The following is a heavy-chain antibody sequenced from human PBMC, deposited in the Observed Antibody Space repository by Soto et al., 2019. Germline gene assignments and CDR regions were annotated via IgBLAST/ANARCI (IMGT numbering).Heavy chain of an antibody. CDR3: ARDKTLGSDEWYYNYGMDV. CDR1: VFTFSDYH. V-gene: IGHV3-11*01. Sequence: LRLSCAASVFTFSDYHMTWIRQAPGKGLEWLSYISRSGSTIYYADSVKGRFTISRDNAKNSLFLQMNILRAEDTAVYYCARDKTLGSDEWYYNYGMDVWGQGTTVTVSS. CDR2: ISRSGSTI. D-gene: IGHD3-16*01. J-gene: IGHJ6*02.